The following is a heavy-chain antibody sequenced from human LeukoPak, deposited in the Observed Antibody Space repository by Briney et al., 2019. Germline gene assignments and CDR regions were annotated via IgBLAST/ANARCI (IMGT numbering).Heavy chain of an antibody. CDR1: GFTFSTYW. V-gene: IGHV3-74*01. CDR2: INTDGRST. Sequence: GGYLRLSCAVSGFTFSTYWMHWVRQAPGEGLVWASRINTDGRSTSYADSVKGRFTISRDNAKNTLYLQMSSLRADDTAVYYCARGGLEPVDFWGQGTLVTVSS. D-gene: IGHD1-1*01. J-gene: IGHJ4*02. CDR3: ARGGLEPVDF.